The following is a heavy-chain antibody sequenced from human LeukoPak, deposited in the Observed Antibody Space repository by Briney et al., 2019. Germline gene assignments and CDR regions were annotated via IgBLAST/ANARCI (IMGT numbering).Heavy chain of an antibody. V-gene: IGHV1-8*01. J-gene: IGHJ6*03. D-gene: IGHD6-13*01. Sequence: ASVKVSCKASGYTFTNYDINWVRQATGQGLEWMGWVNPNSGNTGYAQKFQGRVTMSTITSINTAYMELSSLRSEDTAVYYCARAASWSPFGDSYYYLDVWGKGTTVTISS. CDR2: VNPNSGNT. CDR3: ARAASWSPFGDSYYYLDV. CDR1: GYTFTNYD.